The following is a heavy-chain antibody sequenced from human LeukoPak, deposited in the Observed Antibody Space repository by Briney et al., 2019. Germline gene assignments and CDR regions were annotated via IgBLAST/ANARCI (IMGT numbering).Heavy chain of an antibody. J-gene: IGHJ6*02. CDR1: GYTFDDYA. CDR3: AKDPNAFLGGMDV. D-gene: IGHD3-16*01. V-gene: IGHV3-9*01. CDR2: ISWNSGSI. Sequence: GGSLRLSCAASGYTFDDYAVLWLRDAPGKGLEWVSGISWNSGSIVYADFVKGRFTISRDNAKNSLYLQMNSLRAEDTALYYCAKDPNAFLGGMDVWGQGTTVTVSS.